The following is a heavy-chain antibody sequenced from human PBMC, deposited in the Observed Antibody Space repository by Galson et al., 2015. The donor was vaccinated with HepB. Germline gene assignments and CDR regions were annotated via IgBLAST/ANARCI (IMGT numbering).Heavy chain of an antibody. CDR3: ARRGDSSGYYYEYYFDY. Sequence: QSGAEVKKPGESLKISCKGSGYSFTSYWIGWVRQMPGKGLEWVGIIYPGDSDTRYSPSFQGQVTISADKSISTAYLQWSSLKASDTAMYYCARRGDSSGYYYEYYFDYWGQGTLVTVSS. CDR1: GYSFTSYW. V-gene: IGHV5-51*01. D-gene: IGHD3-22*01. CDR2: IYPGDSDT. J-gene: IGHJ4*02.